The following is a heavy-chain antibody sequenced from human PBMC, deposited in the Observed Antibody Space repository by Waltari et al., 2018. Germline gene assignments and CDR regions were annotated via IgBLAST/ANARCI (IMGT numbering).Heavy chain of an antibody. D-gene: IGHD6-13*01. CDR3: ARVRSSSWYYDAFDI. CDR2: IYYSGST. J-gene: IGHJ3*02. V-gene: IGHV4-59*01. CDR1: GGSISRYY. Sequence: QVQLQESGPGLVKPSETLSLTCTVSGGSISRYYWSWIRQPPGKGLEWIGYIYYSGSTNYNPSLKSRVTISVDTSKNQFSLKLSSVTAADTAVYYCARVRSSSWYYDAFDIWGQGTMVTVSS.